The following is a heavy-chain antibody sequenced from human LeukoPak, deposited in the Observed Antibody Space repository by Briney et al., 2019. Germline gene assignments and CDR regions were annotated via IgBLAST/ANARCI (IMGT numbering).Heavy chain of an antibody. J-gene: IGHJ3*02. CDR3: ARERSGYEGLDALDI. CDR2: INAGNGNT. CDR1: GYTFTSYA. Sequence: ASVKVSCKASGYTFTSYAMHWVRQAPGQRLEWMGWINAGNGNTKYSQKFQGRVTITRDTSASTAYMELSSLRSEDTAVYYCARERSGYEGLDALDIWGQGTMVTVSS. V-gene: IGHV1-3*01. D-gene: IGHD5-12*01.